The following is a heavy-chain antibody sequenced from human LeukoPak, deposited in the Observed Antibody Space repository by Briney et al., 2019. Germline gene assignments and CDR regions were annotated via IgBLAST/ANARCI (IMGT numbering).Heavy chain of an antibody. V-gene: IGHV4-30-4*08. D-gene: IGHD3-10*01. Sequence: SETMSLTCTVSGGSISSGDYYWSWIRQPPGKGLEWIGSIYYSGSTYYNPSLKSRVTISIDTSKNQFSLKLSSVTAADTAVYYCARHYGSGYDAFEIWGQGTMVTVSS. CDR2: IYYSGST. CDR3: ARHYGSGYDAFEI. J-gene: IGHJ3*02. CDR1: GGSISSGDYY.